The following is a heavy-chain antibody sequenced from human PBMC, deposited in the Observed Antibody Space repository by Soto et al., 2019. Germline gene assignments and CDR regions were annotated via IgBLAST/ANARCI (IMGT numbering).Heavy chain of an antibody. Sequence: EVQLAESGGGLAQPVGSLRLSCVGSGFTFSSFEMNWVRQTPGKGLEWLSYIGRSGETIYYADSVKGRFTISRDNAKSSLFLQMNGLRDEDTGIYYCARDSRGGAARRPTFYYWGRGTLVTVSS. V-gene: IGHV3-48*03. CDR3: ARDSRGGAARRPTFYY. CDR1: GFTFSSFE. J-gene: IGHJ4*02. D-gene: IGHD6-6*01. CDR2: IGRSGETI.